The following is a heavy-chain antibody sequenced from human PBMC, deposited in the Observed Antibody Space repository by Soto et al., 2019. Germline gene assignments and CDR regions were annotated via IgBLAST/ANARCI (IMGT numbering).Heavy chain of an antibody. CDR2: INAGNGNT. J-gene: IGHJ4*02. Sequence: ASVKVSCKASGYTFSSYGVHWVRQAPGQRLEWMGWINAGNGNTKYSQKFQGRVTINRDTSASTAYMELSRLRSEDTAVYYCARDGAVAGSINFDYWGQGTLVTVSS. CDR3: ARDGAVAGSINFDY. D-gene: IGHD6-19*01. V-gene: IGHV1-3*01. CDR1: GYTFSSYG.